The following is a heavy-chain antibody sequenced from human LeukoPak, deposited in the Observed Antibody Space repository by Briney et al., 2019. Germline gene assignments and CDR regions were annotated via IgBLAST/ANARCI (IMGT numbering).Heavy chain of an antibody. Sequence: GGSLRLSCAASGFTFSSYLMSCVRQAPGKGLEWVANMKYYGSEKYYVGSVKGRFTISRANAKNSLYLPMHSLRAEDTAVYYCARDRESAGLFLDYWGQGTLVTVSS. CDR1: GFTFSSYL. V-gene: IGHV3-7*01. J-gene: IGHJ4*02. CDR3: ARDRESAGLFLDY. CDR2: MKYYGSEK. D-gene: IGHD6-13*01.